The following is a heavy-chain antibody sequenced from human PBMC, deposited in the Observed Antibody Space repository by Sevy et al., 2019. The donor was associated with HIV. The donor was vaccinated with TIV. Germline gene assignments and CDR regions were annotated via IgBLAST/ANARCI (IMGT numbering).Heavy chain of an antibody. CDR1: GLSVSDNY. J-gene: IGHJ6*02. CDR3: ARDRYYDASGYYYYYYGMDV. CDR2: IYSDGRT. D-gene: IGHD3-22*01. Sequence: GGSLRLSCAASGLSVSDNYMNWVRQAPGKGLELVSVIYSDGRTYYTDSAKGRFSISRDNSKNTLYLHMKSLRPEDTAVYYCARDRYYDASGYYYYYYGMDVWGQGTTVTVSS. V-gene: IGHV3-66*01.